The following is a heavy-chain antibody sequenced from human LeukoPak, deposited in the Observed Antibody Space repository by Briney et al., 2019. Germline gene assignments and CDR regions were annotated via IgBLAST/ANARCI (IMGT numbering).Heavy chain of an antibody. V-gene: IGHV1-18*01. J-gene: IGHJ4*02. CDR2: ISAYNGNT. CDR3: ARGSIYGDYEFFGY. D-gene: IGHD4-17*01. CDR1: GFTFTSYG. Sequence: GGSLRLSCAASGFTFTSYGISWVRQAPGQGLEWVGWISAYNGNTNYAQKLQGRVTMTTDTSTSTAYMELRSLRSDDTAVYYCARGSIYGDYEFFGYWGQGTLVTVSP.